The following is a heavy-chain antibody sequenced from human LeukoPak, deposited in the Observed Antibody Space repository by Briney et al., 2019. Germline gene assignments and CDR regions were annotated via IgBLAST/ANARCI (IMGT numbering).Heavy chain of an antibody. Sequence: PSETLSLTCAVSGGSISSSNWWSWVRQPPGKGLEWIGEIYHSGSTNYNPSLKSRVIISVDTSKNQFSLKLSSVTAADTAVYYCARDGVRFFAGSGVTDAFDIWGQGTMVTVSS. CDR2: IYHSGST. J-gene: IGHJ3*02. V-gene: IGHV4-4*02. CDR1: GGSISSSNW. D-gene: IGHD3-10*01. CDR3: ARDGVRFFAGSGVTDAFDI.